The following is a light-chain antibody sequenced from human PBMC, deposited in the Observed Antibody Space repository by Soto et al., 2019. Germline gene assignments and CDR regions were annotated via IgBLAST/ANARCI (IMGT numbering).Light chain of an antibody. CDR2: DAS. Sequence: EIVLTQSPATLSVSPGERVALSCRASQTIGMSLAWYQQKPGQAPRLLIYDASIRATGIPARFSGSGSGTGFTLTISGLEPEDFAVYFCQQRSDLPRFGGGTKVDIK. CDR3: QQRSDLPR. J-gene: IGKJ4*01. CDR1: QTIGMS. V-gene: IGKV3-11*01.